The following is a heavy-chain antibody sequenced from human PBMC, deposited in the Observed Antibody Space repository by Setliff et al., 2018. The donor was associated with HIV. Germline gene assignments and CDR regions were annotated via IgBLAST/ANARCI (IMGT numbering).Heavy chain of an antibody. CDR2: IYHSGST. Sequence: PSETLSLTCTVSGYSISSGYYWGWIRQPPGKGLEWIGSIYHSGSTYYNPSLKSRVTISVDTSKNQFSLKLSSVTAADTAVYYCAGPMVRGVITRPYYYYGMDVWGQGTTVTVSS. CDR1: GYSISSGYY. CDR3: AGPMVRGVITRPYYYYGMDV. J-gene: IGHJ6*02. V-gene: IGHV4-38-2*02. D-gene: IGHD3-10*01.